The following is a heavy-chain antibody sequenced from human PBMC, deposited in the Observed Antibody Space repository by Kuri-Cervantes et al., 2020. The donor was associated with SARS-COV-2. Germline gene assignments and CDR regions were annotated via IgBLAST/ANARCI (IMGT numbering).Heavy chain of an antibody. CDR1: GYTFTGYY. J-gene: IGHJ4*02. Sequence: ASVKVSCKASGYTFTGYYMHWVRQAPGRGLEWMGWINPNSGGTNYAQKFQGRVTMTRDTSISTAYMELSRLRSDDTAVYYCARVGFGDYEIDYWGQGTLVTVSS. V-gene: IGHV1-2*02. CDR2: INPNSGGT. CDR3: ARVGFGDYEIDY. D-gene: IGHD4-17*01.